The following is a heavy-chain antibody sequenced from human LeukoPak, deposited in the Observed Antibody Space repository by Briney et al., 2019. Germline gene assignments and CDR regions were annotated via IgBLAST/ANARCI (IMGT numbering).Heavy chain of an antibody. V-gene: IGHV3-30-3*01. D-gene: IGHD2-2*01. Sequence: QPGRSLRLSCAASGFTFSSYAMHWVRQAPGKGLEWVAVMSYDGSNKYYADSVKGRFTISRDNSKNTLYLQMNSLRAEDTAVYYCARDWSKSIVVVPAAHYWGQGTLVTVSS. CDR3: ARDWSKSIVVVPAAHY. CDR2: MSYDGSNK. CDR1: GFTFSSYA. J-gene: IGHJ4*02.